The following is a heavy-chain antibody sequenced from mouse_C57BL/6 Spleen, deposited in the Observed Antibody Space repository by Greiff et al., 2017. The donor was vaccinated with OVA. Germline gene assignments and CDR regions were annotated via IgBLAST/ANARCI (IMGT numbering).Heavy chain of an antibody. J-gene: IGHJ4*01. CDR2: ISDGGSYT. V-gene: IGHV5-4*01. CDR1: GFTFSSYA. CDR3: AREAVYAMDD. Sequence: EVHLVESGGGLVKPGGSLKLSCAASGFTFSSYAMSWVRQTPEKRLEWVATISDGGSYTYYPDNVKGRFTISRDNAKNNLYLQMSHLKSEDTAMYYWAREAVYAMDDWGQGTSVTVSS.